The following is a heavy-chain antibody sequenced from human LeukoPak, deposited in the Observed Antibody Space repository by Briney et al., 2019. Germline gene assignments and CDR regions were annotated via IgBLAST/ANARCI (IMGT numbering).Heavy chain of an antibody. Sequence: GGPLRLSCAASGFTFSNYAMSWVRQAPGKGLEWVSAISDDGGDTKYAESVKGRFTISRDNSRNRLYLQMNSLRVEDTAIYYCGRDWKLDYWGQGILVTVSS. CDR2: ISDDGGDT. CDR1: GFTFSNYA. CDR3: GRDWKLDY. D-gene: IGHD1-1*01. V-gene: IGHV3-23*01. J-gene: IGHJ4*02.